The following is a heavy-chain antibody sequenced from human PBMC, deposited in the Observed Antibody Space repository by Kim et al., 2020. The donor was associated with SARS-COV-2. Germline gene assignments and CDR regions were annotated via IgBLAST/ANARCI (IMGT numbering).Heavy chain of an antibody. Sequence: GESLKISCKGSEYSFTNYWIGWVRQMPGKGLEWMGIIYPGDSDTRYNPSFQGQVTISADKSISTAYLQWSSLKASDTAMYYCASDSLREPRPSSGFRWEFDAFDIWGQGTMVTVSS. CDR1: EYSFTNYW. V-gene: IGHV5-51*01. J-gene: IGHJ3*02. CDR3: ASDSLREPRPSSGFRWEFDAFDI. D-gene: IGHD3-22*01. CDR2: IYPGDSDT.